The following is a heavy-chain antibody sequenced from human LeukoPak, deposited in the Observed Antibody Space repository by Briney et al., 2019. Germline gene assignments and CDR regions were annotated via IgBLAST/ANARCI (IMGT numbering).Heavy chain of an antibody. V-gene: IGHV4-34*01. CDR1: SGSFSGYY. Sequence: SETLSLTCAVYSGSFSGYYWSWISQPPGKGLEWIGEINHSGSTNYNPSLKSRVTISVDTSKNQFSLKLSSVTAADTAVYYCARGRIVVVPAAILVSYYYYYGMDVWGQGSTVTVSS. CDR3: ARGRIVVVPAAILVSYYYYYGMDV. CDR2: INHSGST. J-gene: IGHJ6*02. D-gene: IGHD2-2*02.